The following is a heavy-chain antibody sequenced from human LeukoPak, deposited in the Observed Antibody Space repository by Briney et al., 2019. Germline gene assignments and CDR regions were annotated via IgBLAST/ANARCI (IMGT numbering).Heavy chain of an antibody. CDR1: GGTFSSYT. Sequence: AASVKVSCKASGGTFSSYTISWVRQAPGQGLEWMGRIIPILGIANYAQKFRGRVTITADKSTSTAYMELSSLRSEDTAVYYCAREASGDDFWSGPYNWFDPWGQGTLVTVSS. V-gene: IGHV1-69*04. J-gene: IGHJ5*02. CDR3: AREASGDDFWSGPYNWFDP. D-gene: IGHD3-3*01. CDR2: IIPILGIA.